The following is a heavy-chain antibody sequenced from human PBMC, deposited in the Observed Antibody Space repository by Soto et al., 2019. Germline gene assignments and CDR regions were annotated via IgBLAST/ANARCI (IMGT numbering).Heavy chain of an antibody. Sequence: GGSLRLSCAASGFNFGDYYMNWVRQAPGKGLEWVSSISSTTHYIYYADSMRGRFTISRDNAKNAVYLEMNSLRAEDTAVYYCARESEDLTSNFDYWGQGTLVTVSS. CDR3: ARESEDLTSNFDY. CDR1: GFNFGDYY. CDR2: ISSTTHYI. J-gene: IGHJ4*02. V-gene: IGHV3-21*06.